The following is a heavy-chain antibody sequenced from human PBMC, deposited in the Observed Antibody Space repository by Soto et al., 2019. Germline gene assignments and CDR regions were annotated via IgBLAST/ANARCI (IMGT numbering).Heavy chain of an antibody. CDR2: ISYDGSNK. D-gene: IGHD2-15*01. J-gene: IGHJ6*02. Sequence: QVQLVESGGGVVQPGGSLRPSWAASGLTFISYARHGVRRAPGKGRGGGAVISYDGSNKYYADSVKGRFTISRDNSKNTLYLQMNSLRAEDTAVYYCARAGCDGGSCYTLVGLRYGMDVWGQGTTVTVSS. V-gene: IGHV3-30-3*01. CDR1: GLTFISYA. CDR3: ARAGCDGGSCYTLVGLRYGMDV.